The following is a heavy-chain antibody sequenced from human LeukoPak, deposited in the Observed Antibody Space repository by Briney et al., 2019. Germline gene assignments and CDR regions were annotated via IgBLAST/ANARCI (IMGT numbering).Heavy chain of an antibody. CDR1: GFTFSSSA. J-gene: IGHJ5*01. CDR2: VSDSGDNT. V-gene: IGHV3-23*01. CDR3: AKDRPPHDS. Sequence: PGGSLRLSCAASGFTFSSSAMTWVRQAPGKGLEWVSTVSDSGDNTYYADSVKGRFTISGDTSENTLYLQMNSLTAEDTAVYYCAKDRPPHDSWGQGTLVTVSS.